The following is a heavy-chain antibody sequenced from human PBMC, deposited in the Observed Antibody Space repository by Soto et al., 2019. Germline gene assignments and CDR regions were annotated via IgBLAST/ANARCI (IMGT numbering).Heavy chain of an antibody. D-gene: IGHD3-3*01. CDR3: AKGSKFTIFSPNDY. CDR1: GFTFSTYA. J-gene: IGHJ4*02. V-gene: IGHV3-23*01. CDR2: LSGNSGTT. Sequence: EVHLLESGGGLVQPGGSLRLSCAASGFTFSTYAMTWVRQAPGKGLEWVSALSGNSGTTYSADSVKGRFTISRDNSRNTLYLQTSSLRAEDTALYYCAKGSKFTIFSPNDYWGQGTLVSVSS.